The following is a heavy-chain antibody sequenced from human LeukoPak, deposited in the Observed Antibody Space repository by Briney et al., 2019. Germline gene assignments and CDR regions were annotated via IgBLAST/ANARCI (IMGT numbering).Heavy chain of an antibody. CDR3: AREGDSSSWIDY. Sequence: SETLSLTCAVSGGSISSGNWWSWVRQPPGKGLEWIGEIYHTGSTNYNPSLKSRVAISLDKSKNQFSLKLGSVTAADTAVYYCAREGDSSSWIDYWGQGTLVTVSS. V-gene: IGHV4-4*02. D-gene: IGHD6-13*01. CDR2: IYHTGST. CDR1: GGSISSGNW. J-gene: IGHJ4*02.